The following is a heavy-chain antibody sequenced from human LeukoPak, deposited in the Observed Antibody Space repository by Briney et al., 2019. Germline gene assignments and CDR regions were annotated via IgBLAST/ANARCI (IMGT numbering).Heavy chain of an antibody. CDR1: VFTFTRYA. V-gene: IGHV3-23*01. CDR2: IRGSVDST. J-gene: IGHJ3*02. Sequence: PLGSLRLSSAPSVFTFTRYAMSGVREAPGKGLGCGLAIRGSVDSTYYAHSVKVGFTIYRDNSKNKPYLQLNSLTARDAPVFSLPKVLAAAGTFDIWGEGTMVTASS. D-gene: IGHD6-13*01. CDR3: PKVLAAAGTFDI.